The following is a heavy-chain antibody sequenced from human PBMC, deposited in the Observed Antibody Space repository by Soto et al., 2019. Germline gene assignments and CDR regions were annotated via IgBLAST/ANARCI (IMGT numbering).Heavy chain of an antibody. Sequence: PSETLSLTCAVYGESFSGYIWTWIRQTPGKGLQWIGQINHSGSASYNPSIKSRVTISVHTSNSQFSLELSSVTAADMAVYYCARGLITGSHYSGGWYYFDSWGQGTQVTVSS. J-gene: IGHJ4*02. CDR2: INHSGSA. V-gene: IGHV4-34*01. CDR1: GESFSGYI. CDR3: ARGLITGSHYSGGWYYFDS. D-gene: IGHD6-19*01.